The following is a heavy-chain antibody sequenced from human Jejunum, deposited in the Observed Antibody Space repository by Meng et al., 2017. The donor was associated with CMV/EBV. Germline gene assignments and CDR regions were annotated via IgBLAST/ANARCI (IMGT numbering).Heavy chain of an antibody. CDR1: SISSSGYY. V-gene: IGHV4-39*01. CDR2: ISYSGST. D-gene: IGHD3-10*01. Sequence: SISSSGYYWGWIRQPPGKGLEWIGTISYSGSTYYSASFKSRVTMSRDTSRNQLSLELRSVTAADMAVYYCARRGSRGSSHWYFDLWGRGTLVTVSS. J-gene: IGHJ2*01. CDR3: ARRGSRGSSHWYFDL.